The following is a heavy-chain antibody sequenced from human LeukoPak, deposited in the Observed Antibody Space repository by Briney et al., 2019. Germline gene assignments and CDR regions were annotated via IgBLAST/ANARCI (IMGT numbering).Heavy chain of an antibody. D-gene: IGHD3-22*01. CDR2: ISPRGGST. Sequence: ASVKVSCKASGYTFTSYYMRWVRQDPGQGLEWMGIISPRGGSTSYAQKFQGRVTITADESTSTAYMELSSLRSEDTAVYYCARGAKTYYYDSSGYYLFDYWGQGTLVTVSS. J-gene: IGHJ4*02. V-gene: IGHV1-46*01. CDR1: GYTFTSYY. CDR3: ARGAKTYYYDSSGYYLFDY.